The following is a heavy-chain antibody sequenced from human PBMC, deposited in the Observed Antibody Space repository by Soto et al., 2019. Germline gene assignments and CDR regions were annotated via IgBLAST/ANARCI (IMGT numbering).Heavy chain of an antibody. J-gene: IGHJ1*01. V-gene: IGHV3-7*03. D-gene: IGHD3-22*01. Sequence: GGSLRLSCVASGFTFSSYWMSWVRQAPGKGLEWVANIKSDGSEMYYVDSVKGRFTISRDNARKSLYLQMNSLRVEDTALYYCARDLGVVITAEYFQHWGQGTLVTVS. CDR1: GFTFSSYW. CDR2: IKSDGSEM. CDR3: ARDLGVVITAEYFQH.